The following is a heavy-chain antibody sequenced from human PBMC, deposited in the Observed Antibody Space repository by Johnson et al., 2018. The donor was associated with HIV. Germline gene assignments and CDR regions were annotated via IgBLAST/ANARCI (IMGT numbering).Heavy chain of an antibody. V-gene: IGHV3-30*14. Sequence: QVQLVESGGGVVQPGRSLRLSCAASGFTFSSYAMHWVRQAPGKGLEWVAVISYDGSNKYYADSVKGRFTISRDNSKNTLYLQMNGLRADDTAVYYCARGALQRGSWYGRDAFDIWGQGTMVTVSS. D-gene: IGHD6-13*01. J-gene: IGHJ3*02. CDR3: ARGALQRGSWYGRDAFDI. CDR2: ISYDGSNK. CDR1: GFTFSSYA.